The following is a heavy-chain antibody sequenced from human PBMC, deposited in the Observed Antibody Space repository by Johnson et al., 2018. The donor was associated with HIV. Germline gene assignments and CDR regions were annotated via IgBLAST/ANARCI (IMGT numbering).Heavy chain of an antibody. CDR3: ARDQTYYYDPSGYQGAFDI. CDR1: GFTFSSYA. J-gene: IGHJ3*02. Sequence: QVQLVESGGGVVQPGRSLRLSCAASGFTFSSYAMHWVRQAPGKGLEWVAVIWYDGSNKYYAPSVKGRFTISRDNARSTLYLQMNSLRPEETDVYYGARDQTYYYDPSGYQGAFDIWGQGTMVSVSS. V-gene: IGHV3-30*04. D-gene: IGHD3-22*01. CDR2: IWYDGSNK.